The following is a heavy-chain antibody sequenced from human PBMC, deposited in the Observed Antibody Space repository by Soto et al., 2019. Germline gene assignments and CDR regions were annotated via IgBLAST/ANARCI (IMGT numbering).Heavy chain of an antibody. Sequence: LSLTCAVSGGSVFTQRSAWNWIGQSPSRGLEWLGRTYYRSKWYNDYAVSVKSRITINPDTSKNQFSLQLNSVTPEDTAVYYCARGVGYYFDYWGQGTLVTVSS. CDR2: TYYRSKWYN. V-gene: IGHV6-1*01. J-gene: IGHJ4*02. CDR1: GGSVFTQRSA. D-gene: IGHD6-25*01. CDR3: ARGVGYYFDY.